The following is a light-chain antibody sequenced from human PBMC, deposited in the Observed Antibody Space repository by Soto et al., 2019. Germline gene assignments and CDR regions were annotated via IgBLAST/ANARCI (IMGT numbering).Light chain of an antibody. CDR1: QSVSSSY. CDR2: GAS. J-gene: IGKJ5*01. V-gene: IGKV3-20*01. Sequence: EFVLTQSPGTLSLSPGERATLSCRASQSVSSSYLAWYQQKPGQAPRLLIYGASSRATGIPDRFSGSGSGTDFTLTIIRLEPEDFAVYYCQQYGSSYTFGQGTRPEIK. CDR3: QQYGSSYT.